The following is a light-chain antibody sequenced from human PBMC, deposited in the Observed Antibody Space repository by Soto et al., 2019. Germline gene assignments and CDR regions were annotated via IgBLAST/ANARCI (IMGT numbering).Light chain of an antibody. V-gene: IGKV3-11*01. CDR1: LRISGY. CDR2: DAS. J-gene: IGKJ1*01. CDR3: QPRSNFPWT. Sequence: EIVLTQSPATLSLSPGERATLSCRASLRISGYLAWYQQKPGQAPRLLIYDASNRATGIPVRFSGSGSGADYTLTISSLEPEDFAVYYCQPRSNFPWTFGQGTKV.